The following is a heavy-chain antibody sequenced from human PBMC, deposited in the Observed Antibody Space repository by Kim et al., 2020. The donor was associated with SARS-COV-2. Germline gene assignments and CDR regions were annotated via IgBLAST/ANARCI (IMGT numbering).Heavy chain of an antibody. CDR3: ASLSRDYGGNYSGP. CDR1: GGSISSSSYY. D-gene: IGHD4-17*01. J-gene: IGHJ5*02. CDR2: IYYSGST. Sequence: SETLSLTCIVSGGSISSSSYYWGWIRQPPGKGLEWIGSIYYSGSTYYNPSLKSRVTISVDTSKNQFSLKLSSVTAADTAVYYCASLSRDYGGNYSGPWGQGTLVTVSS. V-gene: IGHV4-39*01.